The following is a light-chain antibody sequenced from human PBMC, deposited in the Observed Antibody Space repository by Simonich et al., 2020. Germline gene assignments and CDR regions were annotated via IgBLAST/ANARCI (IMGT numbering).Light chain of an antibody. J-gene: IGLJ3*02. Sequence: QLVLTQSPSASASLGASVKLTCTLSSGHSSYAIAWHQQQPEKGPRYLMKLNSDGSHSKGDGIPDRFSGSSSGAERYLTISSLQSEDEADYYYQTWGTGYWVFGGGTKLTVL. CDR2: LNSDGSH. CDR1: SGHSSYA. V-gene: IGLV4-69*01. CDR3: QTWGTGYWV.